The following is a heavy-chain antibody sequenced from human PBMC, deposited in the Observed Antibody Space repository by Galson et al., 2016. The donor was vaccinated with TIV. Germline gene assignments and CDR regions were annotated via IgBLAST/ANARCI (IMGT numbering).Heavy chain of an antibody. Sequence: QSGAEVKKPGESLKISCTHSGYGFVDYWIAWVRQMPGKGLEWLGIIFPDAPDTRYSPSFHGQVTISANKSISTAYVQWSSLKASDTAMYFCARHPLSRAFDIWGQGTVVTVSS. CDR1: GYGFVDYW. CDR2: IFPDAPDT. V-gene: IGHV5-51*01. CDR3: ARHPLSRAFDI. J-gene: IGHJ3*02.